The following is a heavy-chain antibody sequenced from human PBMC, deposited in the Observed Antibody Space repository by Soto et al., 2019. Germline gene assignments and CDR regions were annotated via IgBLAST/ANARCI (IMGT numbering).Heavy chain of an antibody. Sequence: EVQLVESGGGLIQPGGSLRLSCAASGFTVSSNYMSWVRQAPGKGLEWVSVIYSGGSTYYADSVKGRFTISRDNSKNTLYVQMNSLRAEDTAVYYCARGPPIFYYDSSGYALDYWGQGTLVTVSS. CDR1: GFTVSSNY. V-gene: IGHV3-53*01. CDR3: ARGPPIFYYDSSGYALDY. CDR2: IYSGGST. D-gene: IGHD3-22*01. J-gene: IGHJ4*02.